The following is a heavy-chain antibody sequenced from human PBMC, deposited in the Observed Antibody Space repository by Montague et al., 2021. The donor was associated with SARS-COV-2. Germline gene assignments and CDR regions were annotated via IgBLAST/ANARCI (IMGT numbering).Heavy chain of an antibody. V-gene: IGHV4-34*01. CDR1: GGSLSGYY. J-gene: IGHJ6*02. CDR2: ISHSGST. CDR3: VRVPYRLLFVPRYYGMDV. D-gene: IGHD2-2*01. Sequence: SETLSLTCAVYGGSLSGYYWSWIRQPPGEGLEWIAEISHSGSTSYNPSLKSRVTLSVDTSKNQFSLKLSSATAADTAVYYCVRVPYRLLFVPRYYGMDVWGQGTTVTVPS.